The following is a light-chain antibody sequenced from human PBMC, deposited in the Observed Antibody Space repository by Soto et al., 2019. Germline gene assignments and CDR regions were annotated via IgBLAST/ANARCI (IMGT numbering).Light chain of an antibody. V-gene: IGLV2-23*03. CDR1: SSDVGSYNL. CDR3: CSYAGSSTFVV. Sequence: QSALTQPAPVSGSPGQSITISCTGTSSDVGSYNLVSWYQQHPGKAPKLMIYEGSKRPSGVSNRFSGSKSGNTASLTISGLQAEDEADYYCCSYAGSSTFVVFGGGTQLTVL. CDR2: EGS. J-gene: IGLJ2*01.